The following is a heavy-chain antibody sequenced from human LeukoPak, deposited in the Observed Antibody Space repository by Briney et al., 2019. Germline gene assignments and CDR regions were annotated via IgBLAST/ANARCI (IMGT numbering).Heavy chain of an antibody. D-gene: IGHD1-26*01. V-gene: IGHV3-23*01. CDR3: AKDWVGYDMDV. J-gene: IGHJ6*03. CDR2: MSSTGDNT. Sequence: PGGSLRLSCAASGFTFSSYAMSWVRQAPGKGLEWVSSMSSTGDNTYYADSVKGRFTISRDNSKNTLYLKMNSLRAEDKDVYYCAKDWVGYDMDVWGKGTTVTVSS. CDR1: GFTFSSYA.